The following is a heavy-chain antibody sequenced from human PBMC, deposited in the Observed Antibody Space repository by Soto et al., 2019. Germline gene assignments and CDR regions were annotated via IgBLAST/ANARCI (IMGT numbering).Heavy chain of an antibody. CDR2: INPSGGST. CDR1: GYTFTSYY. D-gene: IGHD1-1*01. V-gene: IGHV1-46*03. J-gene: IGHJ3*02. CDR3: GRVFGGNWNHDPSGGAFDI. Sequence: QVQLVQSGAEVKKPGASVKVSCKASGYTFTSYYMHWVRQAPGQGLEWMGRINPSGGSTNYAQKFQGRVSMTRHTSTRTAYMELSSLSSEDTALYYCGRVFGGNWNHDPSGGAFDIWGQGTMVTVSS.